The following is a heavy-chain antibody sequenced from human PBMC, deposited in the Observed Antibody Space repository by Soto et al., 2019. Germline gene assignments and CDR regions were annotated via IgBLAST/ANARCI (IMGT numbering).Heavy chain of an antibody. V-gene: IGHV3-9*01. CDR2: ISWNSGSI. CDR1: GFTFDDYA. J-gene: IGHJ4*02. D-gene: IGHD2-15*01. CDR3: AKGYQGHPPNYFDY. Sequence: DVQLVESGGGLVQPGRSLRLSCAASGFTFDDYAMHWVRQAPGKGLEWVSGISWNSGSIGYADSVKGRFTISRDNAKNSLYLQMNSLRAEDTALYYCAKGYQGHPPNYFDYWGQGTLVTVSS.